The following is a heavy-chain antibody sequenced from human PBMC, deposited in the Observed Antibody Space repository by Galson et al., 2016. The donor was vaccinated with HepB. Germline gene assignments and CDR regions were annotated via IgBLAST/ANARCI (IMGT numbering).Heavy chain of an antibody. Sequence: SETLSLTCTVSGDSVSSGDYYWTWIRQPPGKGLEWIGYSYYTGSTHYNPSLKSRVTISLDTSKNHFSLQLTSVTAADSALYYCARVSLAYCGSDCYWQGVGIDGWGRGTLVIVSS. CDR3: ARVSLAYCGSDCYWQGVGIDG. D-gene: IGHD2-21*01. CDR1: GDSVSSGDYY. J-gene: IGHJ4*02. CDR2: SYYTGST. V-gene: IGHV4-61*03.